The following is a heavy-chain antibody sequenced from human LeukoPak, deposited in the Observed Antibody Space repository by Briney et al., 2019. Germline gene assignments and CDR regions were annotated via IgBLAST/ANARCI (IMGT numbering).Heavy chain of an antibody. D-gene: IGHD3-16*01. J-gene: IGHJ4*02. Sequence: GGSLRLSCSASGFTFSSNAMHWVRQAPGEGLQYVSAISSDGFPYYADSVKGRFTISRDNSKNTLYLQMSSLRAEDTAVYYCVHLGGWRPYWGQGTLVTVSS. CDR1: GFTFSSNA. V-gene: IGHV3-64D*06. CDR3: VHLGGWRPY. CDR2: ISSDGFP.